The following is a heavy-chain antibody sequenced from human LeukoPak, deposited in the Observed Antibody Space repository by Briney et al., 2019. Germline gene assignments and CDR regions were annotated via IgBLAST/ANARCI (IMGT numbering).Heavy chain of an antibody. Sequence: SETLSLSCAVYGGSFSGYYWSWIRQPPGKGLEWIGGINHSGSTNYNPSLKSRVTISVDTSKNQFSLKLSSVTAADTAVYYCARGRTMVRGVIKAGGYYYYMDVWGKGTTVTVSS. V-gene: IGHV4-34*01. J-gene: IGHJ6*03. CDR1: GGSFSGYY. CDR2: INHSGST. D-gene: IGHD3-10*01. CDR3: ARGRTMVRGVIKAGGYYYYMDV.